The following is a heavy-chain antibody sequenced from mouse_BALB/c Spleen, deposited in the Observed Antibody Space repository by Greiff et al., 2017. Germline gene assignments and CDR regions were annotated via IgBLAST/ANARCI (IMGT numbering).Heavy chain of an antibody. V-gene: IGHV7-3*02. J-gene: IGHJ2*01. Sequence: EVKLMESGGGLVQPGGSLRLSCATSGFTFTDYYMSWVRQPPGKALEWLGFIRNKANGYTTEYSASVKGRFTISRDNSQSILYLQMNTLRAEDSATYYCARVYSYYIDYWGQGTTLTVSS. CDR1: GFTFTDYY. CDR2: IRNKANGYTT. CDR3: ARVYSYYIDY.